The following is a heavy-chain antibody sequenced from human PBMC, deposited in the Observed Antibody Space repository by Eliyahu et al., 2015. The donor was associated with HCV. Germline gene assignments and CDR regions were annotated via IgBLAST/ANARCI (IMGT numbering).Heavy chain of an antibody. CDR2: IKQDGSQN. CDR1: GFTFSAYW. Sequence: EVQLVESGGGLVQPGGSLRLSCAASGFTFSAYWMSWVRQAPGKGLEWVANIKQDGSQNFYVDSVEGRFTISRDNAKNSLYLQMNSLRAEDTAVYYCARATRITMNDYWGQGTLVAVSS. J-gene: IGHJ4*02. D-gene: IGHD3-22*01. V-gene: IGHV3-7*05. CDR3: ARATRITMNDY.